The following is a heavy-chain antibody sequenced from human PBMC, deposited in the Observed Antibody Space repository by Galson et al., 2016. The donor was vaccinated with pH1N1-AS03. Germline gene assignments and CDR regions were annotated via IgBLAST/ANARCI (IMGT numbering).Heavy chain of an antibody. V-gene: IGHV4-59*08. CDR1: GGSINNYY. D-gene: IGHD6-13*01. Sequence: SETLSLTCSVSGGSINNYYWSWIRQPPGKSLEWIGCIYHTGSAKYNPSLASRVTMSIDSSKIQFSLKVKSVTAADTAIYYCARRTSTWRTYDSWGQGMLITVSS. CDR3: ARRTSTWRTYDS. CDR2: IYHTGSA. J-gene: IGHJ4*02.